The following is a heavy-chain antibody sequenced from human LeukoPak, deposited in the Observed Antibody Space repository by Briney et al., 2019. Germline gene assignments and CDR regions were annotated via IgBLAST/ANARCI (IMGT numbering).Heavy chain of an antibody. J-gene: IGHJ5*02. CDR1: GGSISSYY. V-gene: IGHV4-59*01. CDR2: IYYSGST. CDR3: ARDISESNWGRWFDP. Sequence: SETPSLTCTVSGGSISSYYWSWIRQPPGKGLEWIGYIYYSGSTNYNPSLKSRVTISVDTSKNQFSLKLSSVTAADTAVYYCARDISESNWGRWFDPWGQGTLVTVSS. D-gene: IGHD7-27*01.